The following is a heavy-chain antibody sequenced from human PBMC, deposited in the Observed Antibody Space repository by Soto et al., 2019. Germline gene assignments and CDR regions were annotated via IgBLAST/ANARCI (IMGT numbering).Heavy chain of an antibody. CDR1: GFTFSSYG. D-gene: IGHD2-2*01. CDR2: ISYDGSNK. CDR3: AKDFFGAAAPYYYYYYGMDV. Sequence: GGSLRLSCAASGFTFSSYGMHWVRQAPGKGLEWVAVISYDGSNKYYADSVKGRFTISRDNSKNTLCLQMNGLRAEDTAVYYCAKDFFGAAAPYYYYYYGMDVWGQGTTVTVSS. J-gene: IGHJ6*02. V-gene: IGHV3-30*18.